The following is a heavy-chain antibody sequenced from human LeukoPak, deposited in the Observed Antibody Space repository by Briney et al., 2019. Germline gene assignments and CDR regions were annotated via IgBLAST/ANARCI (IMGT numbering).Heavy chain of an antibody. CDR2: ISSSSSYT. CDR1: GFTFSDYY. CDR3: ARVEGDCSSTSCYLFDY. J-gene: IGHJ4*02. D-gene: IGHD2-2*01. Sequence: PGASLRFFCAASGFTFSDYYMSWIRQAPGKGLEWVSYISSSSSYTNYADSVKGRFTISRDNAKNSLYLQMSSLRAEDTAVYYCARVEGDCSSTSCYLFDYWGQGTLVTVSS. V-gene: IGHV3-11*06.